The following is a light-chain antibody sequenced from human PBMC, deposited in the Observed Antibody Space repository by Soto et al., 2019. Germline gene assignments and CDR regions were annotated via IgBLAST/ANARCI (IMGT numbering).Light chain of an antibody. CDR2: DAI. J-gene: IGKJ2*01. Sequence: MVLTQSPATLSLSPGERATLSCRASQSVSSFLAWYQQKPGQAPRLLIYDAINRATGVPARFSGSGSGTDFTLTISSLEPEDFAVYYCQQRSNWPPYTFGQGTKLEIK. CDR1: QSVSSF. V-gene: IGKV3-11*01. CDR3: QQRSNWPPYT.